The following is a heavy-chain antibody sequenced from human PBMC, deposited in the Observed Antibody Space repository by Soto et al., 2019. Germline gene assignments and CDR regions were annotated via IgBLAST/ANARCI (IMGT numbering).Heavy chain of an antibody. CDR2: IIPIFGTA. Sequence: QVQLVQSGAEVKKPGSSVKVSCKASGGTFSSYAISWVRQAPGQGLEWMGGIIPIFGTANYAQKFQGRVTITADDTTRTACMELSSLSSEDTAVYYRARDLPGEQQLADYGMDFWGRRTTVTVSS. V-gene: IGHV1-69*01. D-gene: IGHD6-13*01. J-gene: IGHJ6*02. CDR3: ARDLPGEQQLADYGMDF. CDR1: GGTFSSYA.